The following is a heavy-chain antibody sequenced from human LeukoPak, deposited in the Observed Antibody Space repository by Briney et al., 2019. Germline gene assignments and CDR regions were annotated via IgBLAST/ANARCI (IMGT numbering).Heavy chain of an antibody. CDR3: ARGTGGAAAADFDP. J-gene: IGHJ5*02. CDR2: IYYTGST. V-gene: IGHV4-31*03. D-gene: IGHD6-13*01. CDR1: GGSISSSNYY. Sequence: SETLSLTCTVSGGSISSSNYYWGWIRQPPGKGLEWIGAIYYTGSTYYNPSLKSRATISVDTSKNHFSLKLTSVTAADTAVYYCARGTGGAAAADFDPWGQGTLVTVSS.